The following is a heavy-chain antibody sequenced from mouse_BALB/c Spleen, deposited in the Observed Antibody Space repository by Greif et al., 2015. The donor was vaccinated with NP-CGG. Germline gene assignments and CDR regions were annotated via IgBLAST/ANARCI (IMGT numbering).Heavy chain of an antibody. CDR1: GYTFTSYY. CDR2: IYPGNVNT. CDR3: AREATGGYFDV. V-gene: IGHV1S56*01. D-gene: IGHD6-1*01. J-gene: IGHJ1*01. Sequence: VQLQQSGPELVKPGASVRISCKASGYTFTSYYIHWVKQRPGQGLEWIGRIYPGNVNTKYNEKFKGKATLTTDKSSSTAYMQLSSLTSEDSAVYFCAREATGGYFDVWGAGTTVTVSS.